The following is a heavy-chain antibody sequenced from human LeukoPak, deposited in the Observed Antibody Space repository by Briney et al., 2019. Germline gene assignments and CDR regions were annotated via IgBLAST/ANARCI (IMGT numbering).Heavy chain of an antibody. Sequence: GGSLRLSCAASGFTFRNYLMNWVRQAPGKGLEWVSFISSTGGTIYYADSVKGRFTVSRDNGKNSLLLQMNSLRAEDTALYYCAKGHGWFGARGFQHWGQGTLVTVSS. CDR3: AKGHGWFGARGFQH. V-gene: IGHV3-48*01. CDR1: GFTFRNYL. D-gene: IGHD3-10*01. J-gene: IGHJ1*01. CDR2: ISSTGGTI.